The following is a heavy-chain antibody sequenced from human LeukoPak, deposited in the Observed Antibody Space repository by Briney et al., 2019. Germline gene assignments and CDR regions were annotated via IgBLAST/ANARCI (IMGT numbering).Heavy chain of an antibody. CDR2: ISSSGNY. V-gene: IGHV3-21*01. J-gene: IGHJ4*02. Sequence: GGSLRLSCAASGFTFSIYSMIWVRQAPGKGLEWVSSISSSGNYKYADSVKGRFTISRDNAKNSLYLQMHSLRAEDTAVYYCARVSSDGVRPDRGYISAHPKRADYWGQGTLVTVSS. CDR3: ARVSSDGVRPDRGYISAHPKRADY. CDR1: GFTFSIYS. D-gene: IGHD5-18*01.